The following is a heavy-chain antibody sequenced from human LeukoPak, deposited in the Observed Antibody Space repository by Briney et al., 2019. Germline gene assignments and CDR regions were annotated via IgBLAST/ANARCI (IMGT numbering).Heavy chain of an antibody. CDR3: ARQPGLTMVRGGGDDAFDI. V-gene: IGHV5-51*01. CDR1: GYSFTSYW. CDR2: IYPGDSDT. J-gene: IGHJ3*02. D-gene: IGHD3-10*01. Sequence: GESLKISCKGSGYSFTSYWIGWVRRMPGKGLEWMGIIYPGDSDTRYSPSYQGQVPISADKSISTAYLQWSSLKASDTAMYYCARQPGLTMVRGGGDDAFDIWGQGTMVTVSS.